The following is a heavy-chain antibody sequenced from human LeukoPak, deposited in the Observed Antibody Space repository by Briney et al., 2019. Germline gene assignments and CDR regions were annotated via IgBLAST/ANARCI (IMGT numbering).Heavy chain of an antibody. Sequence: GGSLRLSCAASGFTFSSYAMSWVRQAPGKGLEWVSAISGSGGSTYYADSVKGRFTISGDNSKNTLYLQMNSLRAEDTAVYYCAKGEGYDFWSGYYRSDAFDIWGQGTMVTVSS. CDR2: ISGSGGST. CDR3: AKGEGYDFWSGYYRSDAFDI. D-gene: IGHD3-3*01. J-gene: IGHJ3*02. V-gene: IGHV3-23*01. CDR1: GFTFSSYA.